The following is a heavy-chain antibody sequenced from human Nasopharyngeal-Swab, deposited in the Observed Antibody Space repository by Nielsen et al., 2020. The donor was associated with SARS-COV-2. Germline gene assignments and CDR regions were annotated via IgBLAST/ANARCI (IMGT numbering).Heavy chain of an antibody. CDR3: AKAIAPAATAYMDV. J-gene: IGHJ6*03. V-gene: IGHV3-30*18. Sequence: LSLTCAASGFTFSSLGMHWVRQAPGKGLEWVAVISYDGSDTSYADFVKGRFTISRDNSKNTMYLQMNSLRPGDTAVYYCAKAIAPAATAYMDVGGKGTTVTASS. CDR2: ISYDGSDT. CDR1: GFTFSSLG. D-gene: IGHD2-2*01.